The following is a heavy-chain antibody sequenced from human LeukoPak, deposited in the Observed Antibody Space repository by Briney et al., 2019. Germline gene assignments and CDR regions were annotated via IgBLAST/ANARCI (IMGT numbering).Heavy chain of an antibody. J-gene: IGHJ4*02. Sequence: SDTLSLTCAVYGGSFSGCYWSWIRQPPGKGLEWIGEINHSGSTNYNPSLKSRVTISVDTSKNQFSLKLSSVTAADTAVYYCARGFPRVFGYWGQGTLVTVSS. D-gene: IGHD3-10*02. CDR1: GGSFSGCY. CDR2: INHSGST. V-gene: IGHV4-34*01. CDR3: ARGFPRVFGY.